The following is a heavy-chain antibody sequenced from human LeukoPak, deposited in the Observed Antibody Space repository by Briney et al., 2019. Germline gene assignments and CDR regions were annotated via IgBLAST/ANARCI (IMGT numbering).Heavy chain of an antibody. CDR3: ARGPYYYGSGSDGDI. CDR1: GGSISSSSYY. V-gene: IGHV4-39*07. J-gene: IGHJ3*02. CDR2: IYYSGST. Sequence: PSETLSLTCTVSGGSISSSSYYWGWIRQPPGKGLEWIGSIYYSGSTYYNPSLKSRVTISVDTSKNQFSLKLSSVTAADTAVYYCARGPYYYGSGSDGDIWGQGTLVTVSS. D-gene: IGHD3-10*01.